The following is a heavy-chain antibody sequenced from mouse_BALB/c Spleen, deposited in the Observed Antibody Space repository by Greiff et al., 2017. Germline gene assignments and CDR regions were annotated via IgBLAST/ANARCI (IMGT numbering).Heavy chain of an antibody. J-gene: IGHJ4*01. CDR3: ARSSMTRYAMDY. Sequence: EVKLMESGGGLVQPGGSRKLSCAASGFTFSSFGMHWVRQAPEKGLEWVAYISSGSSTIYYADTVKGRFTISRDNPKNTLFLQMTSLRSEDTAMYYCARSSMTRYAMDYWGQGTSVTVSS. D-gene: IGHD2-10*02. V-gene: IGHV5-17*02. CDR2: ISSGSSTI. CDR1: GFTFSSFG.